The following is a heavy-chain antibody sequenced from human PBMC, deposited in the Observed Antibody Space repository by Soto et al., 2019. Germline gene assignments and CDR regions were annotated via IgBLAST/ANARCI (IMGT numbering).Heavy chain of an antibody. CDR3: AREGRMGTFDY. Sequence: PSETLSLTCTVSGGSVSGGSYFWSWVRQPPGKGLEWIGYFYYSGSTKYNPSLKGRVTILEDTSKNQFSLKLNSVTAADTAVYYCAREGRMGTFDYWGQGALVTVSS. CDR2: FYYSGST. V-gene: IGHV4-61*01. J-gene: IGHJ4*02. CDR1: GGSVSGGSYF. D-gene: IGHD1-1*01.